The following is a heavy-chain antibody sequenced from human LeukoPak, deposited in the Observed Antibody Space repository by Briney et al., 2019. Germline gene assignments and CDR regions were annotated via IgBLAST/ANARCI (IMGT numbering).Heavy chain of an antibody. CDR2: IIPIFGTA. V-gene: IGHV1-69*13. J-gene: IGHJ4*02. D-gene: IGHD2-2*01. CDR3: ARVRIVGYCSSTSCYPFHFDY. Sequence: SVKVSCKASGGTFSSYAISWVRQAPGQGLEWMGGIIPIFGTANYAQKFQGRVTITADESTSTAYMELSSLRSEDTAVYYCARVRIVGYCSSTSCYPFHFDYWGQGTLVTVSS. CDR1: GGTFSSYA.